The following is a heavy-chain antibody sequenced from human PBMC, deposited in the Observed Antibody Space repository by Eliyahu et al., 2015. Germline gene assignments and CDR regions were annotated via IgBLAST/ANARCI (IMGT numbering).Heavy chain of an antibody. CDR3: ARTQQDWYFNL. CDR2: IYHSGTT. Sequence: VQLQESXPXLVKPSETLSLPCXVPGGSVSSVGYYWXWIRQPPGKGLEWIGYIYHSGTTKYNPSLKSRVTISVDTSTNQFSLKLSSVTAADTAVFYCARTQQDWYFNLWGRGTLVTVSS. D-gene: IGHD1-1*01. CDR1: GGSVSSVGYY. V-gene: IGHV4-61*08. J-gene: IGHJ2*01.